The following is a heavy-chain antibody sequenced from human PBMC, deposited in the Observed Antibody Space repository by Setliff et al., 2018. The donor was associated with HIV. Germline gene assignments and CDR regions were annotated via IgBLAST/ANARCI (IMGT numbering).Heavy chain of an antibody. J-gene: IGHJ4*02. Sequence: PSETLSLTCSVSGDSMRSGSYFWGWIRQTPGKGLEWIGNIYYTGFAYYNPSLKSRVTISLDTSKTHFYLNLTSVTDADTAVYFCAREGRGDPAVATTRIDYWGQGKLVTVSS. CDR3: AREGRGDPAVATTRIDY. D-gene: IGHD1-1*01. CDR1: GDSMRSGSYF. CDR2: IYYTGFA. V-gene: IGHV4-39*02.